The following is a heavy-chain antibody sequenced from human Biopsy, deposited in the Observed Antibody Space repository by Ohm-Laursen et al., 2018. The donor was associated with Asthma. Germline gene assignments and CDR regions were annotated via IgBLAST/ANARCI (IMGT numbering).Heavy chain of an antibody. J-gene: IGHJ3*01. D-gene: IGHD3-22*01. CDR2: IDSRSFST. Sequence: SLRLSCAASGVTFSDHYMSWIRQAPGKGLEWVSFIDSRSFSTTYADSVKGRFTISRDNAKNSLYLQMDSLRAEDTGTYYCATVYDSRRPDAFDLWGQGTLVTVSS. V-gene: IGHV3-11*06. CDR3: ATVYDSRRPDAFDL. CDR1: GVTFSDHY.